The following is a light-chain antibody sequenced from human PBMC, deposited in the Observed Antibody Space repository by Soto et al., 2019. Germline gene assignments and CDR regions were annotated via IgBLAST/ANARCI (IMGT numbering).Light chain of an antibody. CDR3: SSHARSDNLGV. V-gene: IGLV2-8*01. CDR1: SSDVGGYNY. Sequence: QSVLTQPPSASGSPGQSVTISCTGTSSDVGGYNYVSWYQQHPDKAPRLMIYEVTKRPAGVPDRFSRSKSGNTASLTVSGLQAEDEADYYCSSHARSDNLGVFGTGTKVTVL. J-gene: IGLJ1*01. CDR2: EVT.